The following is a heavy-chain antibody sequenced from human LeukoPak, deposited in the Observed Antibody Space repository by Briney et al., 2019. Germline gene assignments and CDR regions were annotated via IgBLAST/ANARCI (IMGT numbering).Heavy chain of an antibody. CDR1: GFTFSSYW. D-gene: IGHD6-13*01. J-gene: IGHJ4*02. CDR3: AKDPVAAAENVRFDY. Sequence: PGGSLRLSCAASGFTFSSYWMSWVRQAPGKGLEWVANIKQDGSEKYYVDSVKGRFTISRDNSKNTLYLQMNSLRAEDTAVYYCAKDPVAAAENVRFDYWGQGTLVTVSS. CDR2: IKQDGSEK. V-gene: IGHV3-7*03.